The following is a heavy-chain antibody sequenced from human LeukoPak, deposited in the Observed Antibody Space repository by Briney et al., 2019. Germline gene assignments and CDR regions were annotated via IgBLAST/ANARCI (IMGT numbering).Heavy chain of an antibody. V-gene: IGHV3-21*01. Sequence: GGSLRLSCAASGFTFSSYSMNWVRQAPGKGLEWVSSISSSSSYIYYADSVKGRFTISRDSAKNSLYLQMNSLRAEDTAVYYCARDARVSSTSCPGYWGQGTLVTVSS. CDR3: ARDARVSSTSCPGY. D-gene: IGHD2-2*01. CDR2: ISSSSSYI. CDR1: GFTFSSYS. J-gene: IGHJ4*02.